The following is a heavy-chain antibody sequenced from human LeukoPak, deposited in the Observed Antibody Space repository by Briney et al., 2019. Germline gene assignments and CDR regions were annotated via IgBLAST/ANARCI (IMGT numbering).Heavy chain of an antibody. Sequence: ASVKVSCKPSGYTFTGYYMHWVRQAPGKGLEWMGGFDPEDGETIYAQKFQGRVTMTEDTSTDTAYMELSSLRSEDTAVYYCATRTVDTAPRGGDYWGQGTLVTVSS. CDR2: FDPEDGET. J-gene: IGHJ4*02. V-gene: IGHV1-24*01. D-gene: IGHD5-18*01. CDR1: GYTFTGYY. CDR3: ATRTVDTAPRGGDY.